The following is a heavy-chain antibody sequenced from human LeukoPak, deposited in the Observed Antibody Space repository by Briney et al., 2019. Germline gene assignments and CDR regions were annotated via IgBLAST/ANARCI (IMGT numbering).Heavy chain of an antibody. CDR2: INPNSGGT. D-gene: IGHD1-26*01. CDR1: GYTFTGYS. CDR3: AKDQRGSYWAGDYFDY. J-gene: IGHJ4*02. V-gene: IGHV1-2*02. Sequence: GASVKVSCKASGYTFTGYSMHWVRQAPGQGLEWMGWINPNSGGTNYAQKFQGRVTMTRDTSISTAYMELSRLRSDDTAVYYCAKDQRGSYWAGDYFDYWGQGTLVTVSS.